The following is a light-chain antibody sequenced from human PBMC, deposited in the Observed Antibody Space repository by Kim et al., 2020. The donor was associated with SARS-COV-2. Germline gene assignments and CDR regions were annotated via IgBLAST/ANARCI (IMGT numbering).Light chain of an antibody. CDR3: LLYYNGRRV. J-gene: IGLJ2*01. CDR1: TGAVPSVHH. V-gene: IGLV7-46*01. CDR2: DTS. Sequence: PVTPTCGSRTGAVPSVHHPYWFQQKPGQAPSTLIYDTSNKHSWTPARLSGSLLGGKAALTLSGALPEDEAEYYCLLYYNGRRVFGGGTQLTVL.